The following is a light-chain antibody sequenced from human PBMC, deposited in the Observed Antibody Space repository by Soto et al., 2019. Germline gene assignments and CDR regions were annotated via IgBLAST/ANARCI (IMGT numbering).Light chain of an antibody. CDR2: SAS. J-gene: IGKJ2*01. V-gene: IGKV1-39*01. CDR3: QQTLRTPHT. Sequence: DIQMTQSPASLSASVGDRVTITCRASQTISSYLNWYQQKAGAAPKLLIYSASTFQSGVPSRFSGSGFGTDYTLTISSLQPADVAICYCQQTLRTPHTFGQATKVDI. CDR1: QTISSY.